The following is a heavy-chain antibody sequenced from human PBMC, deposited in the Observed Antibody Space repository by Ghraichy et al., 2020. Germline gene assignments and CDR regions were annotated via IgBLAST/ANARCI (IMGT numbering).Heavy chain of an antibody. CDR3: AREAYSYAMDV. V-gene: IGHV3-48*03. CDR1: GFTFSSFE. CDR2: ISGSGTTI. J-gene: IGHJ6*02. Sequence: GGSLRLSCTGSGFTFSSFEMNWVRQAPGKGLEWLSYISGSGTTIYYADSVKGRFTISRDNAKSSLHLQMNSLRADDTAVYYCAREAYSYAMDVWGQGTTVTVSS.